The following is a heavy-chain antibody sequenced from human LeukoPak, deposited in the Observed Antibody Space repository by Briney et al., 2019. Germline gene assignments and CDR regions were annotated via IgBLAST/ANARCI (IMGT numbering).Heavy chain of an antibody. J-gene: IGHJ4*02. V-gene: IGHV4-34*01. CDR3: ARGVSDQN. CDR2: ISHSGST. Sequence: SETLSLTCAVYGGSFSGYYWSWIRQSPGKGLEWIGEISHSGSTYYNPSLKSRVTISLDTSKNQFPLKLTSVTAADTAVYYCARGVSDQNWGQGTLVTVSS. CDR1: GGSFSGYY.